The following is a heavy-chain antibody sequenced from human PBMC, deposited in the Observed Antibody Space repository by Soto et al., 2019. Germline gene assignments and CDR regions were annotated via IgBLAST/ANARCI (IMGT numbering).Heavy chain of an antibody. Sequence: GASVKVSCKASGGTFSSYAISWVRQAPGQGLERIGGIIPIFGTANYAQKFQGRVTITADESTSTAYMELSSLRSEDTAVYYCARVLRRDGYSSLDYWGQGTLVTVSS. CDR3: ARVLRRDGYSSLDY. J-gene: IGHJ4*02. CDR1: GGTFSSYA. V-gene: IGHV1-69*13. CDR2: IIPIFGTA. D-gene: IGHD2-15*01.